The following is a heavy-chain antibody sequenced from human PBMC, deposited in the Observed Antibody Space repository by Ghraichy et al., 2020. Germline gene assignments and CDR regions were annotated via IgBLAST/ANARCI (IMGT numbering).Heavy chain of an antibody. CDR3: ARDQYDLLTEDYGMDV. V-gene: IGHV3-48*02. CDR2: ITSSSTTI. J-gene: IGHJ6*04. D-gene: IGHD3-9*01. CDR1: GFTFNSFS. Sequence: GGSLRLSCAASGFTFNSFSMNWVRQAPGKGLEWISYITSSSTTIYYADSVKGRFTISRDNAQNSLYLQMNSLRDEDTAVYYCARDQYDLLTEDYGMDVWGNGTPVTVSS.